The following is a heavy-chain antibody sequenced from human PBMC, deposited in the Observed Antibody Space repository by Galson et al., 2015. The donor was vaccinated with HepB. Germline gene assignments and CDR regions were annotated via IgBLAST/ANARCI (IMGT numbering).Heavy chain of an antibody. J-gene: IGHJ4*02. CDR3: ARGPGGSYGDY. CDR1: GFTFSSYG. V-gene: IGHV3-33*01. D-gene: IGHD1-26*01. Sequence: SLRLSCAASGFTFSSYGMHWVRQAPGKGLEWVAAIWYDGSNKYYADSVKGRFTISRDNSKNTLYLQMNSLRAEDTAVYYCARGPGGSYGDYWGQGTLVTVSS. CDR2: IWYDGSNK.